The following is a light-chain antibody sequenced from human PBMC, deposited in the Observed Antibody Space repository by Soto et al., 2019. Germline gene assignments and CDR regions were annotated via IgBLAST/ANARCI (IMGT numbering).Light chain of an antibody. CDR3: QQYNNWWT. CDR1: QSVSSSY. J-gene: IGKJ1*01. V-gene: IGKV3-15*01. CDR2: GAS. Sequence: IVLTQSPGTLSLSPGDRATLSCGASQSVSSSYLAWYQQKPGQAPRLLIYGASTRATGIPARFSGSGSGTEFTLTISSLQSEDFAVYYCQQYNNWWTFGQGTKVDIK.